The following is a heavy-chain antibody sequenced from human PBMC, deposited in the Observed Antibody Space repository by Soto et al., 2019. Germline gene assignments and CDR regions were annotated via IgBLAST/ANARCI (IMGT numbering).Heavy chain of an antibody. J-gene: IGHJ6*02. D-gene: IGHD6-6*01. Sequence: GASVKVSCKASGFTFTSSAMQWVRQARGQRLEWIGWINAGSGNTNYSQRFRDRVTITRDTSTSTAYMELSSLRSEDTAVYYCARDLGYSSSSGYYGMDVWGQGTTVTVSS. CDR3: ARDLGYSSSSGYYGMDV. V-gene: IGHV1-58*02. CDR1: GFTFTSSA. CDR2: INAGSGNT.